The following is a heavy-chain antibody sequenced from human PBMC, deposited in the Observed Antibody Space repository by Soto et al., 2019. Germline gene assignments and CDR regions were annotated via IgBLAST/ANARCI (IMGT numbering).Heavy chain of an antibody. CDR2: ISSGGNII. CDR1: GFSFSHYE. V-gene: IGHV3-48*03. CDR3: ARDRAAGGY. Sequence: EVQLVESGGGLVQPGGSLRLSCAASGFSFSHYEMNWVRQAPGKGLEWVAYISSGGNIIHYADSVRGRFTVSRDNARNSLFLQMNILGVEDTALYFCARDRAAGGYWGQGTLVTVSS. D-gene: IGHD6-13*01. J-gene: IGHJ4*02.